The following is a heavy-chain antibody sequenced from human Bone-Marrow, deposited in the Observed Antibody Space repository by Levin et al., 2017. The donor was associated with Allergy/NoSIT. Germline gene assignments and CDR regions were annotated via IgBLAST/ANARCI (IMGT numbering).Heavy chain of an antibody. D-gene: IGHD3-22*01. V-gene: IGHV1-2*04. CDR2: INPNSGDT. J-gene: IGHJ3*02. CDR1: AYTFTGHY. Sequence: GASVKVSCKASAYTFTGHYMHWVRQAPGQGLEWMGWINPNSGDTYYAQKFQDWVIMTSDTSITTAYMELSRLTSHDTAVYYCARAQNFYDNRSYQNAFDIWGQGTRVIVSS. CDR3: ARAQNFYDNRSYQNAFDI.